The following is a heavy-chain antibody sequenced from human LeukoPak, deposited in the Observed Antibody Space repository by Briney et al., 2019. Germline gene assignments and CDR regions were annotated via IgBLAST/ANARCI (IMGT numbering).Heavy chain of an antibody. D-gene: IGHD4-17*01. J-gene: IGHJ1*01. V-gene: IGHV1-8*01. Sequence: ASVKVSCKASGYTFTSYDINWARQATGQGLEWMGWMNPNSGNTGYAQKFQGRVTMTRNTSISTAYMELSSLRSEDTAVYYCARGFAPTDYDEYFQHWGQGTLVTVSS. CDR1: GYTFTSYD. CDR2: MNPNSGNT. CDR3: ARGFAPTDYDEYFQH.